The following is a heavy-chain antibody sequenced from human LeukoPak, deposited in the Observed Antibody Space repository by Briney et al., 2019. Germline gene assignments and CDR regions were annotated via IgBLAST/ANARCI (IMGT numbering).Heavy chain of an antibody. Sequence: GGSLRLSCAASGFTFSGSGMHWVRQASGKGLEWVGRIRSKANSYATAYAASVNVRFTISGDDPKNTAYLEMNSLKTEETAVYYCTRDSNWFDPWGQGTLVTVSS. J-gene: IGHJ5*02. CDR3: TRDSNWFDP. CDR2: IRSKANSYAT. CDR1: GFTFSGSG. V-gene: IGHV3-73*01.